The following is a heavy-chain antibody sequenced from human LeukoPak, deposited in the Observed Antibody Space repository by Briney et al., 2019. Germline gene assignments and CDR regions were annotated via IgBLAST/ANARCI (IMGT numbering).Heavy chain of an antibody. CDR3: ARDVVTPGYYYGMDV. V-gene: IGHV4-59*01. CDR1: GGSISSYY. J-gene: IGHJ6*02. CDR2: IYYSGST. D-gene: IGHD2-21*02. Sequence: PSETLSLTCTVSGGSISSYYWSWIRQPPGKGLGWIGYIYYSGSTNYNPSLKSRVTISVDTSKNQFSLKLSSVTAADTAVYYCARDVVTPGYYYGMDVWGQGTTVTVSS.